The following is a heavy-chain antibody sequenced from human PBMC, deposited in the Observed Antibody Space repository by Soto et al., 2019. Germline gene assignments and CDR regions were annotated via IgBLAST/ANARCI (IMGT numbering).Heavy chain of an antibody. Sequence: GGSLRLSCAASGFTFSSYWMSWVRQAPGKGLEWVANIKQDGSEKYYVDSVKGRFTISRDNAKNSLYLQMNSLRAEDTAVYYCARRVSSSWSSYYYYMDVWGKGTTVTVSS. D-gene: IGHD6-13*01. CDR1: GFTFSSYW. CDR3: ARRVSSSWSSYYYYMDV. V-gene: IGHV3-7*01. CDR2: IKQDGSEK. J-gene: IGHJ6*03.